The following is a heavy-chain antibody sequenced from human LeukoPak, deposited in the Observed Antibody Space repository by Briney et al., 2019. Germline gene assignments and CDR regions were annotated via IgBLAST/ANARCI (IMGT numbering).Heavy chain of an antibody. J-gene: IGHJ3*02. V-gene: IGHV1-2*02. D-gene: IGHD2-8*01. CDR1: AYTFTGYY. CDR3: ARRSRNGLDAFDI. CDR2: IDPKNGDK. Sequence: ASVKVSCKASAYTFTGYYLHWVRPAPGQGLVWMGWIDPKNGDKNYPQKFQGRVTMTRDRSISTAYMEVSRLTPDDTAVYYCARRSRNGLDAFDIWGLGTMVTVSS.